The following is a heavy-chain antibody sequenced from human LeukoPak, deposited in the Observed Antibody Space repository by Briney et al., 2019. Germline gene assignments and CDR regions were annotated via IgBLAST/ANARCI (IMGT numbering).Heavy chain of an antibody. CDR3: AREWSAFDF. D-gene: IGHD3-3*01. Sequence: SETLSLTCTVSGDSISRSNYYWGWIRQPPGKGLEWIGSVFYGGSTYYNPSLKSRVTIYVDTSRNQFSLKLRSVTAVDTAVYYCAREWSAFDFWGQGTMVTVSS. CDR2: VFYGGST. J-gene: IGHJ3*01. V-gene: IGHV4-39*02. CDR1: GDSISRSNYY.